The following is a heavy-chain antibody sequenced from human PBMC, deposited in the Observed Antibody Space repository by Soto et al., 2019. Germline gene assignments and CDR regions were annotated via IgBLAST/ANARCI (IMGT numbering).Heavy chain of an antibody. V-gene: IGHV1-2*02. Sequence: ASVKVSCKASGYTFTGYYMQWVRQAPGQGLEWMGWINPKSGGTNYAQKLQGRVTMTRDTSTSTAYMELRSLRSDDTAVYYCAREAGDYYDSSGYYSLAYWGQGTLVTVSS. D-gene: IGHD3-22*01. CDR1: GYTFTGYY. CDR3: AREAGDYYDSSGYYSLAY. J-gene: IGHJ4*02. CDR2: INPKSGGT.